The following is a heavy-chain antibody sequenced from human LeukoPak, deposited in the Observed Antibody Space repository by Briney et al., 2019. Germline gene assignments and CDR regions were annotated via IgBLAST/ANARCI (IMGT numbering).Heavy chain of an antibody. CDR1: GGSFSGYY. J-gene: IGHJ6*03. CDR3: ARGCIVVVPAARYYYYMDV. Sequence: SETLSLTCAVYGGSFSGYYWSWIRQPPGKGLEWIGEINHSGSTNYNPSLKSRVTISVDTSKNQFSLKLSSVTAADTAVYYCARGCIVVVPAARYYYYMDVWGKGTTVTVSS. V-gene: IGHV4-34*01. D-gene: IGHD2-2*01. CDR2: INHSGST.